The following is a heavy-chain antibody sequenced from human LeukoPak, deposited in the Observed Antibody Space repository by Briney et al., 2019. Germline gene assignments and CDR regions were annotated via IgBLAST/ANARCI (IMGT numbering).Heavy chain of an antibody. V-gene: IGHV3-30*18. J-gene: IGHJ4*02. Sequence: GGSLRLSCAASGFTFSSYGMHWVRQAPGKGLEWVAVISYDGSNKYYADSVKGRFTISRDNSKNTLYLQMNSLRAEDTAVYYCAKDYGPGTHRYYFDYWGQGTLVTVSS. CDR1: GFTFSSYG. D-gene: IGHD3-10*01. CDR2: ISYDGSNK. CDR3: AKDYGPGTHRYYFDY.